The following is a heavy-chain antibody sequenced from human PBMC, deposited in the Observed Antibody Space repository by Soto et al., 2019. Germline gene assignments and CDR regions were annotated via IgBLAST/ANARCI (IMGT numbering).Heavy chain of an antibody. V-gene: IGHV4-39*01. Sequence: SETLSLTCTVSGGSISSSSYYWAWIRQPPGKGLEWIGSIYHSRSTYYNPSLKSRVTISVDTSKSQFSLMLSSVTAADTAVYYCATGGDSYYYFEYWGQGALVTVSS. CDR3: ATGGDSYYYFEY. CDR1: GGSISSSSYY. J-gene: IGHJ4*02. CDR2: IYHSRST. D-gene: IGHD2-21*02.